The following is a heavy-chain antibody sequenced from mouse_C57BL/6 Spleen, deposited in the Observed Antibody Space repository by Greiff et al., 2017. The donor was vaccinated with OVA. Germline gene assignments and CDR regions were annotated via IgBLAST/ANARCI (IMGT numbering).Heavy chain of an antibody. J-gene: IGHJ1*03. Sequence: VHVKQSGPELVKPGASVKMSCKASGYTFTDYNMNWVKQSHGKSLEWIGYINPNNGGTSYNQKFKGKATLTVNKSSSTAYMELRSLTSEDSAVYYCARGGYRYFDVWGTGTTVTVSS. CDR3: ARGGYRYFDV. CDR1: GYTFTDYN. CDR2: INPNNGGT. V-gene: IGHV1-22*01.